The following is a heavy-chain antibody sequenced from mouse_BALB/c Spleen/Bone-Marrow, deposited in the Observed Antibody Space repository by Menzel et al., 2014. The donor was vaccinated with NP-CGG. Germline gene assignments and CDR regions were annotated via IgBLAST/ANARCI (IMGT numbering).Heavy chain of an antibody. J-gene: IGHJ4*01. Sequence: QVQLQQSGPELVKPGASVKISCKGSGYTFTDYAMHWVKQSHAKSLEWIGVISTYYGDASYNQKFKGKATMTVDKSSSTAYMELARLTSEDSAIYYCARSGKVRNAMDYWGQGTSVTVSS. CDR1: GYTFTDYA. CDR2: ISTYYGDA. D-gene: IGHD2-14*01. V-gene: IGHV1-67*01. CDR3: ARSGKVRNAMDY.